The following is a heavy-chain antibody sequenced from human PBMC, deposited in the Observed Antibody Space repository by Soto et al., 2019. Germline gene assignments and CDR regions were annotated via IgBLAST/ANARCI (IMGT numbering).Heavy chain of an antibody. CDR2: IYYSGGT. CDR1: GGSISSSSYY. J-gene: IGHJ4*02. D-gene: IGHD6-13*01. CDR3: ARHPRIRIAAAAADY. Sequence: SETLSLTCTVSGGSISSSSYYWGWIRQPPGKGLEWIGSIYYSGGTYYNPSLKSRVTISVDTSKNQFSLKLSSVTAADTAVYYCARHPRIRIAAAAADYWGQGTLVTVSS. V-gene: IGHV4-39*01.